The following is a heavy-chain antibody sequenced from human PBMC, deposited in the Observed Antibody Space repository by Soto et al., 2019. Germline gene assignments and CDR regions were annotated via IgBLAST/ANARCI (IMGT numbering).Heavy chain of an antibody. D-gene: IGHD5-18*01. Sequence: QVQLVQSGAEMKKPGSSVKVSCKASGGSLNNYLITWVRQVPGQGLEWLGEIVPLSGATNSAQKFQGRVTITADDSTKTAYMELRSLRPEDTAMYFCARGGVDTVTFDYWGQGTLVTVSS. CDR3: ARGGVDTVTFDY. CDR2: IVPLSGAT. CDR1: GGSLNNYL. J-gene: IGHJ4*02. V-gene: IGHV1-69*01.